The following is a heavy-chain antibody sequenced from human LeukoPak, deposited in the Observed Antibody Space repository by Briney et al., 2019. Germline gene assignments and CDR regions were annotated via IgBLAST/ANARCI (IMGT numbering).Heavy chain of an antibody. V-gene: IGHV3-15*01. CDR1: GFTFSDAW. CDR3: TSERPYFDN. J-gene: IGHJ4*02. Sequence: PGGSLRLSCAASGFTFSDAWMSWVRQAPGKGLEWVGRIKSKTHGGTTEYAAPVKGRFTISRDDSKTTVYLQMNSLKCEDAAMYYCTSERPYFDNWGQGPLVTVSS. CDR2: IKSKTHGGTT.